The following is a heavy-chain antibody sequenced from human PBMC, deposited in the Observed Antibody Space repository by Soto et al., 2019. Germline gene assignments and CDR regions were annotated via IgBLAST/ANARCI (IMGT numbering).Heavy chain of an antibody. Sequence: QVILKESGPVLVKPTETLTLTCTVSGFSLSNARMGVSWIRQPPGKALDWRAHIFSNDAKTYSTSLKSKLTISKDTSQSQVVLTMTNMDPVDTATYYCSRALRWSIAAAGRYFDYSGQGTLVTVSS. CDR3: SRALRWSIAAAGRYFDY. CDR1: GFSLSNARMG. CDR2: IFSNDAK. D-gene: IGHD6-13*01. V-gene: IGHV2-26*01. J-gene: IGHJ4*02.